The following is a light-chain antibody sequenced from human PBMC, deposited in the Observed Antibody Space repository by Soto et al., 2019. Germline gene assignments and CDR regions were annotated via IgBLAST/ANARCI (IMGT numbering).Light chain of an antibody. CDR3: MQGVQTPPT. CDR2: LGS. Sequence: DIVITQSPLSLPVTPGEPASISCRSTQSLLHYNGYNYLDWYLQKPGQSPQLLIYLGSNRASGVPDRFSGSGSGTEITLQISRVEAEDVGIYYCMQGVQTPPTFGQGTKVEIK. J-gene: IGKJ1*01. V-gene: IGKV2-28*01. CDR1: QSLLHYNGYNY.